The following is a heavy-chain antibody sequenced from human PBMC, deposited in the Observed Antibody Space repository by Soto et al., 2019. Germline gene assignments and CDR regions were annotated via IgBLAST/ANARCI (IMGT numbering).Heavy chain of an antibody. CDR2: ISSSGSTI. J-gene: IGHJ4*02. CDR3: ARTRDSSGYYEYYFDY. Sequence: GGSLRLSCAASGFTFSDYYMSWIRQAPGKGLEWVSYISSSGSTIYYADSVKGRFTISRDNAKNSLYLQMNSLRAEDTAVYYCARTRDSSGYYEYYFDYWGQGTLVTVSS. CDR1: GFTFSDYY. D-gene: IGHD3-22*01. V-gene: IGHV3-11*01.